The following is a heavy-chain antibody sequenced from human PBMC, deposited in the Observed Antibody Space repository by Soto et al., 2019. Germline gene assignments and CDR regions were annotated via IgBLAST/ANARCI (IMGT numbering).Heavy chain of an antibody. V-gene: IGHV3-30-3*01. J-gene: IGHJ4*02. CDR2: ISYDGSNK. CDR3: ARERGGGFWSGYYTGNYFDY. CDR1: GFTCSSYA. D-gene: IGHD3-3*01. Sequence: GGSLRLSCAASGFTCSSYAMHWFRQAPGKGLEWVAVISYDGSNKYYADSVKGRFTISRDNSKNTLYLQMNSLRAEDTAVYYCARERGGGFWSGYYTGNYFDYWGQGTLVTVSS.